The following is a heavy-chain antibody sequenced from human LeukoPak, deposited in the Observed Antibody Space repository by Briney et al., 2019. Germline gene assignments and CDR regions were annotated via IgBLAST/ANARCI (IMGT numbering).Heavy chain of an antibody. CDR1: GFIFTNYF. J-gene: IGHJ4*02. V-gene: IGHV3-11*04. D-gene: IGHD3-10*01. Sequence: NTGGSLRLSCAASGFIFTNYFMSWVRQAPGKGLEWVSYISDTGSTIAYADSVKGRFTMSRDEAKNSLHLQMNSLRDEDTAVYYCAKDSAMVRGITTYCFDYWSQGTLVTVSS. CDR2: ISDTGSTI. CDR3: AKDSAMVRGITTYCFDY.